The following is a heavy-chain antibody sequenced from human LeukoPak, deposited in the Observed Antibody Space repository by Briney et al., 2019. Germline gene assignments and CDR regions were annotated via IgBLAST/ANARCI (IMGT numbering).Heavy chain of an antibody. CDR2: IYNSGST. D-gene: IGHD6-19*01. CDR3: ARFKRAGGWSYFDY. J-gene: IGHJ4*02. CDR1: GDSISTYY. V-gene: IGHV4-59*01. Sequence: PLETLSLTCTVSGDSISTYYWSWIRKPPGKGLEWIGHIYNSGSTNYSPSLKSRVTISVDTSKNQFSLKLSSVTAADTAVYYCARFKRAGGWSYFDYWGQGTLVTVSS.